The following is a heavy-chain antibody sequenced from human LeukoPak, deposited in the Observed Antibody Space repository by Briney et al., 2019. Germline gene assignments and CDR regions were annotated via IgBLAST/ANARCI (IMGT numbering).Heavy chain of an antibody. V-gene: IGHV4-39*01. D-gene: IGHD6-13*01. CDR2: IYYSGDT. CDR1: GGSISSSSYY. Sequence: SETLSLTCSVSGGSISSSSYYWGWIRQPPGKGLEWIGSIYYSGDTYDNPSLKSRVTISVDTSKNQFSLKLSSVTAADTAVYYGARHTSHGSSWDEYYFDYWGQGTLVTVSS. J-gene: IGHJ4*02. CDR3: ARHTSHGSSWDEYYFDY.